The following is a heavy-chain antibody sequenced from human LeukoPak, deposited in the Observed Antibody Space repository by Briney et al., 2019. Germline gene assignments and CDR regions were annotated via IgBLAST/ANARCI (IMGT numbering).Heavy chain of an antibody. J-gene: IGHJ5*02. CDR2: IYYSGNT. Sequence: SETLSLTCTVSGVSISSSNSYWGWIRQPPGKGLEWIGSIYYSGNTYYNASLKSQVSISIDTSKNQFSLKLTSVTAADTAVYYCARDNAYYGSGRNSWFDPWGQGTLVTVSS. V-gene: IGHV4-39*02. CDR3: ARDNAYYGSGRNSWFDP. D-gene: IGHD3-10*01. CDR1: GVSISSSNSY.